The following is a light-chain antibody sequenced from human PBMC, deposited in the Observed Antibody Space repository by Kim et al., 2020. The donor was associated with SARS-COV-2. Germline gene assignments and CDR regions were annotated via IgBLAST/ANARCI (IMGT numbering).Light chain of an antibody. CDR2: TTD. V-gene: IGLV1-44*01. CDR1: RSNIGTNT. CDR3: SAWDDTLNGPV. Sequence: GQRVIISCSGNRSNIGTNTVNWYQQLPGTAPKLLIYTTDQRPSGVPDRFSGAKSGTSASLAVSGLQSEDEAEYYCSAWDDTLNGPVFGGGTQLTVL. J-gene: IGLJ3*02.